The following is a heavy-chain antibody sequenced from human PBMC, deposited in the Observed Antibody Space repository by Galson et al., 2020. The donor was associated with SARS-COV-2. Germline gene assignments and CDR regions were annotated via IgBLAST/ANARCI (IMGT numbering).Heavy chain of an antibody. D-gene: IGHD2-21*01. V-gene: IGHV3-30*18. Sequence: TGGSLRLSCGASGFIFSTFGMHWVRQAPGKGLEWVAVISYDGREIHYADAVKGRFTVSRDKSRRTVYLQMNSLRLDDTAVYYCAKDRERWWWGFDHGGQGTLVTVSS. J-gene: IGHJ4*02. CDR1: GFIFSTFG. CDR3: AKDRERWWWGFDH. CDR2: ISYDGREI.